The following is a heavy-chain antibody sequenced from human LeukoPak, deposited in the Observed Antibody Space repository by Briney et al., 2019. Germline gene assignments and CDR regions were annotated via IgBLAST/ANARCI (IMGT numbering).Heavy chain of an antibody. CDR2: IYHSGST. J-gene: IGHJ4*02. CDR3: ARAVPVVAATLYFDY. D-gene: IGHD2-15*01. CDR1: GGSISSGGYY. Sequence: SETLSLTCTVSGGSISSGGYYWSWIRQPPGKGLEWIGYIYHSGSTNYNPSLKSRVTISVDTSKNQFSLKLSSVTAADTAVYYCARAVPVVAATLYFDYWGQGTLVTVSS. V-gene: IGHV4-30-2*01.